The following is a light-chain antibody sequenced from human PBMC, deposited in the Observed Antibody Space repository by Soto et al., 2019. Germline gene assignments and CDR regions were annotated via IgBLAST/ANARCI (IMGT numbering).Light chain of an antibody. J-gene: IGKJ5*01. CDR2: DAS. Sequence: EFVLTQSPGTLSLSPGERATLSCRASQSVSSNLAWYQQKPGQAPRLLIYDASNRATGIPARFSGSGSGTDFTLTISSLEPEDFAVYYCQQRSNLITFGQGTRLEIK. CDR3: QQRSNLIT. CDR1: QSVSSN. V-gene: IGKV3-11*01.